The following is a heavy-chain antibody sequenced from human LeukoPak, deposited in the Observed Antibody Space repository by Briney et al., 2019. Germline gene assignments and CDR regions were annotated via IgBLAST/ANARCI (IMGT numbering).Heavy chain of an antibody. J-gene: IGHJ6*03. Sequence: GSLRLSCAASEFSVGSNYMTWVRQAPGKGLEWVAFIRYDETNEYYADSVKGRFTISRDNSENTLYLQMNSLRTEDAAVYYCAKDSRAALVGPYYMDVWGKGTTVTISS. CDR1: EFSVGSNY. CDR3: AKDSRAALVGPYYMDV. CDR2: IRYDETNE. D-gene: IGHD6-25*01. V-gene: IGHV3-30*02.